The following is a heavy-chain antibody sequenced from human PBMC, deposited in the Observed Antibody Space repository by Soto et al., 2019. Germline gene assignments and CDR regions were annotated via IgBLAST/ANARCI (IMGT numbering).Heavy chain of an antibody. D-gene: IGHD3-22*01. CDR2: IIPIFGTA. Sequence: VASVKVSCKASGGTFSSYAISWVRQAPGQGLEWMGGIIPIFGTANYAQKFQGRVTITADESTSTAYMELSSLRSEDTAVYYCARDAVARYYYDSSGYYPNWFDPWGQGTLVTV. CDR3: ARDAVARYYYDSSGYYPNWFDP. J-gene: IGHJ5*02. V-gene: IGHV1-69*13. CDR1: GGTFSSYA.